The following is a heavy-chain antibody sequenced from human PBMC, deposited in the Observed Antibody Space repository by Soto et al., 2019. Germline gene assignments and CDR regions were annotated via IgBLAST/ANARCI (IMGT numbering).Heavy chain of an antibody. V-gene: IGHV3-72*01. J-gene: IGHJ4*02. CDR1: GFAFSDHF. D-gene: IGHD2-15*01. Sequence: EVQLVESGGGLVQPGGSLRLSCAASGFAFSDHFMDWVRQAPGKGLEWVGRIRNKVNSYTTEYAASVKGRFTISRDDSKNSPYLQMDSLKAEDTAVYYYARTGYCSGGSCYPFDYWGQGILVTVSS. CDR3: ARTGYCSGGSCYPFDY. CDR2: IRNKVNSYTT.